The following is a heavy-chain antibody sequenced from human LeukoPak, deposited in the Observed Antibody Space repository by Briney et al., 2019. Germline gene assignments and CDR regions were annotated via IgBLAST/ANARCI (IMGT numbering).Heavy chain of an antibody. CDR3: ARAPSMPRFDP. D-gene: IGHD2-2*01. CDR1: GVSISSGSYY. Sequence: SQTLSLTCTVSGVSISSGSYYWSWIRQPAGKGLEWIGRIYTSGSTNYNPSLKSRVTISVDTSKNQFSLKLSSVTAADTAVYYCARAPSMPRFDPWGQGTLVTVSS. V-gene: IGHV4-61*02. J-gene: IGHJ5*02. CDR2: IYTSGST.